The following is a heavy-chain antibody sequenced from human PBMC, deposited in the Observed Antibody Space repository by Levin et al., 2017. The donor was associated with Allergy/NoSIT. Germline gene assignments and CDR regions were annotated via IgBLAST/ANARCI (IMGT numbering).Heavy chain of an antibody. Sequence: PGGSLRLSCAASGFTFSSHWMTWVRQAPGKGLEWVANIKQDGSEKYYVDSVKGRFTISRDNAKNSVYMEMNSLRAEDTAVYYCARTNYYYGLDVWGQGTTVTVSS. CDR1: GFTFSSHW. CDR2: IKQDGSEK. J-gene: IGHJ6*02. CDR3: ARTNYYYGLDV. V-gene: IGHV3-7*01.